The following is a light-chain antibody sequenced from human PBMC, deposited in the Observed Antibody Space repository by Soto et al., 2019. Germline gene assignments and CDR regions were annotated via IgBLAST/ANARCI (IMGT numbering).Light chain of an antibody. V-gene: IGLV2-23*02. CDR3: CSYAGSSTWV. CDR2: EVS. CDR1: SSDVGSYNL. Sequence: QSALTQPASVSGSPGQSITISCTGTSSDVGSYNLVSWYQQRPGKAPKLMISEVSKRPSGVSNRFSGSKSGNTASLTISGLQAEDEYDYSCCSYAGSSTWVFGGGTKLTVL. J-gene: IGLJ3*02.